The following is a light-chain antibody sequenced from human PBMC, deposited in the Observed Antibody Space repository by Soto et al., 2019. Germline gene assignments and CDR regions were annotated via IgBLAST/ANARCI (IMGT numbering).Light chain of an antibody. Sequence: EIVLTQSPATLSLSPGERATLSCRASQSVSNYLAWYQQKPGQAPRLLIYDASSRATGIPDRFSGSGSGTDFTLTISRLEPEDFAVYYCQQYGSSPHWTFGQGTKVDIK. J-gene: IGKJ1*01. CDR1: QSVSNY. CDR3: QQYGSSPHWT. V-gene: IGKV3-20*01. CDR2: DAS.